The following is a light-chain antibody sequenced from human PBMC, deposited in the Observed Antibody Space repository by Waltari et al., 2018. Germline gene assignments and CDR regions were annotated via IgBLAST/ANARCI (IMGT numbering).Light chain of an antibody. J-gene: IGKJ4*01. CDR3: QQYDNLPLT. V-gene: IGKV4-1*01. CDR2: WAT. CDR1: QSVLLSSNNRNY. Sequence: DIVMTQSPDSLAVSLGERATINCKSSQSVLLSSNNRNYLTWYQQKPGQPPKLLIYWATTRESGVPGRFSGSGSGTDFTLTISSLQAEDVAVYYCQQYDNLPLTFGGGTKVEIK.